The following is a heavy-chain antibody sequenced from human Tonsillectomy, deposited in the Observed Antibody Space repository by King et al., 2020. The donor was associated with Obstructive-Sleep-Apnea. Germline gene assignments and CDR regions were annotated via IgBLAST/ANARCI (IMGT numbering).Heavy chain of an antibody. CDR3: ARDYGTYMDV. V-gene: IGHV3-21*01. D-gene: IGHD1-26*01. Sequence: VQLVESGGGLVKPGGSLRLSCAASGFTFSAYSMNWVRQAPGNGLEWGSSISFSSYIYYSESVKGRFTIFRDNAKNSLYLQMNSLRAEDTAVYYCARDYGTYMDVWGQGTTVTVSS. J-gene: IGHJ6*02. CDR2: ISFSSYI. CDR1: GFTFSAYS.